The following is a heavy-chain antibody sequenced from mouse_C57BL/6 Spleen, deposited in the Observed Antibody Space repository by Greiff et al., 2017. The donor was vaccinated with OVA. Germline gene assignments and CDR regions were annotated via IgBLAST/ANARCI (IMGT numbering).Heavy chain of an antibody. CDR3: RFDYYGRSWFAY. CDR1: YTFTDYYM. Sequence: VQLQQSGPELVKPGASVKMSCKASGYTFTDYYMHWVKQKPGKGLEWIGEIYPGSGTTYYNEKFKGKATLTADTSSSTAYMQLSSLTSEDSAVYFCARFDYYGRSWFAYWGQGTLVTVSA. V-gene: IGHV1-83*01. J-gene: IGHJ3*01. D-gene: IGHD1-1*01. CDR2: YPGSGTTY.